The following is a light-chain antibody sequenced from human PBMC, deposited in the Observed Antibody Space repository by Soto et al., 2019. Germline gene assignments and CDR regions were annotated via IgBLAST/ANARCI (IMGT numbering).Light chain of an antibody. Sequence: QLVLTQSPSASASLGASVKLTCTLSSGHSSYAIAWHQQQPEKGPRYLMKLSSGGSHSKGDGIPDRFSGSSSGAERYLTISTLQAEDGADYDCQTCYTGARVVFGGGTKLPVL. CDR2: LSSGGSH. CDR3: QTCYTGARVV. CDR1: SGHSSYA. J-gene: IGLJ2*01. V-gene: IGLV4-69*01.